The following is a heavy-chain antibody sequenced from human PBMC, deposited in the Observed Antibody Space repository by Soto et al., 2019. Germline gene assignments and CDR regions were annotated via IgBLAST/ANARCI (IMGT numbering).Heavy chain of an antibody. CDR2: IYSGGIT. CDR3: ARGALRKNYYYYGMDV. Sequence: EVQLVESGGGLVQPGGSLRLSCAVSGFTVSSNYMSWVRQAPGKGLEWVSVIYSGGITYYADSVKGRFTISRDNSKNTVYLQMTSLRAEDTSVYYCARGALRKNYYYYGMDVWGQGTTVTVSS. J-gene: IGHJ6*02. D-gene: IGHD3-16*01. V-gene: IGHV3-66*01. CDR1: GFTVSSNY.